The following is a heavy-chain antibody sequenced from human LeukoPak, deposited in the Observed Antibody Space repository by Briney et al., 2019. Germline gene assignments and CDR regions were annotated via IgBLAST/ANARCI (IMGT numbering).Heavy chain of an antibody. D-gene: IGHD6-6*01. CDR1: GGSMSSDY. Sequence: SETLSLTCSVSGGSMSSDYWSWIRQPPGKGLEWIGYIYYSGSTNYNPSLKSRVTISVDTSKNQFSLKLSSVTAADTAVYYCARLYSSSSWFDPWGQGTLVTVSS. V-gene: IGHV4-59*01. J-gene: IGHJ5*02. CDR2: IYYSGST. CDR3: ARLYSSSSWFDP.